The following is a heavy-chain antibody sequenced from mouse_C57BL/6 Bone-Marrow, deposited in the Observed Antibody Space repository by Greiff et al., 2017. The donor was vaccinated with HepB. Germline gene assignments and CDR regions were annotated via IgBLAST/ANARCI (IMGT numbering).Heavy chain of an antibody. V-gene: IGHV1-50*01. J-gene: IGHJ3*01. D-gene: IGHD1-1*01. CDR1: GYTFTSYW. CDR2: IDPSDSYT. Sequence: QVQLQQSGAELVKPGASVKLSCKASGYTFTSYWMQWVKQRPGQGLEWIGEIDPSDSYTNYNQKFKGKATLTVDTSSSTAYMQLSSLTSEDSAVYYCARVATVPSPFAYWGQGTLVTVSA. CDR3: ARVATVPSPFAY.